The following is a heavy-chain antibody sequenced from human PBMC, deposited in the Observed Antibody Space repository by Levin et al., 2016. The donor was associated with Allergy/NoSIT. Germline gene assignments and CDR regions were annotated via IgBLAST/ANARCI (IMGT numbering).Heavy chain of an antibody. J-gene: IGHJ5*02. CDR3: ARRRTSGVYNWFDP. CDR2: INPNSGGT. V-gene: IGHV1-2*02. D-gene: IGHD3-10*01. CDR1: GYTFTGYY. Sequence: ASVKVSCKASGYTFTGYYMHWVRQAPGQGLEWMGWINPNSGGTNYAQKFQGRVTMTRDTSISTAYMELSRLRSDDTAVYYCARRRTSGVYNWFDPWGQGTLVTVSS.